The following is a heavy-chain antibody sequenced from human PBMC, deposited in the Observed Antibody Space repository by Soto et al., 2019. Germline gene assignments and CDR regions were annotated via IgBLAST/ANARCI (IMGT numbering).Heavy chain of an antibody. CDR1: GGTFSGYA. CDR3: ARDRPYSSSSVAGWFDP. Sequence: GASVKVSCKASGGTFSGYAISWVRQAPGQGLEWMGGIIPIFGTANYAQKFQGRVTITADESTSTAYMELSSLRSEDTAVYYCARDRPYSSSSVAGWFDPWGQGTLVTVSS. J-gene: IGHJ5*02. D-gene: IGHD6-6*01. V-gene: IGHV1-69*13. CDR2: IIPIFGTA.